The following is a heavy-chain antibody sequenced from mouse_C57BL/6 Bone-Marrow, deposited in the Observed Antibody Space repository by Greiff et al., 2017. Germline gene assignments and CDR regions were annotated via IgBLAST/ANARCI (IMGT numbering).Heavy chain of an antibody. CDR1: YFAFMASS. CDR2: FTMYSDAT. CDR3: ARRDYYSNPAWFAY. Sequence: QVQLQQSGAEFVRPGSSVKLSCKASYFAFMASSMHWVKQRPGQGLEWIGSFTMYSDATEYSENFKGKATLTANTSSSTAYLELSSLTSEDSAVYYCARRDYYSNPAWFAYWGQGTLLTVSA. D-gene: IGHD2-5*01. V-gene: IGHV1-49*01. J-gene: IGHJ3*01.